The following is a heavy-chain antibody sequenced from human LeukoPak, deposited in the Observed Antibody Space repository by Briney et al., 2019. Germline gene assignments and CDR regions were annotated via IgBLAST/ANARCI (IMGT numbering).Heavy chain of an antibody. J-gene: IGHJ4*02. CDR2: INHSGST. CDR3: ARRGYQLANNY. V-gene: IGHV4-34*01. D-gene: IGHD2-2*01. Sequence: SETLSLTCAVYGGSFSGYYWSWIRQPPGKGLEWIGEINHSGSTNYNPSLKSRVTISVDTSKNQFSLKLSSVTAADTAVYYCARRGYQLANNYWGQGTLVTVSS. CDR1: GGSFSGYY.